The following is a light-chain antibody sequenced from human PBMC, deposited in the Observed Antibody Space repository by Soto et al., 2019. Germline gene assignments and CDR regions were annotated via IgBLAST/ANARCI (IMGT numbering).Light chain of an antibody. Sequence: LVLTQSPATLSLSPGERATLSCRASQSVSSYLAWYQQKPGQAPRLLIYDASNRATGIPARFSGSGSGTDFTLTISSLEPEDFAVYYCQQYTTSPFTFGPGTKVDIK. J-gene: IGKJ3*01. CDR3: QQYTTSPFT. V-gene: IGKV3-11*01. CDR2: DAS. CDR1: QSVSSY.